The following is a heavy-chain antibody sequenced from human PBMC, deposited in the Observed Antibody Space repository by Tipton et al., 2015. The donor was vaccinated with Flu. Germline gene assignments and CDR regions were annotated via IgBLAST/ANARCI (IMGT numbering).Heavy chain of an antibody. J-gene: IGHJ4*02. CDR2: IYTSGST. CDR1: GGSISSYY. Sequence: TLSLTCTVSGGSISSYYWSWTRQPAGKGLEWIGRIYTSGSTNYNPSNKCRDTMSVDTSKNQLSLKLSPVTAADTAEYYCGRDGRLRGFDYWGQGTLVTVSS. D-gene: IGHD2-15*01. CDR3: GRDGRLRGFDY. V-gene: IGHV4-4*07.